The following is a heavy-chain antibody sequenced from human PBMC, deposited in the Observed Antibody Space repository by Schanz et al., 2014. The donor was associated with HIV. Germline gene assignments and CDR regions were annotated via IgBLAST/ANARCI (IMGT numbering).Heavy chain of an antibody. CDR2: IKSNPDGGTI. V-gene: IGHV3-15*01. CDR3: TTDPLRDYGVDV. Sequence: EVQLLESGGDFVQPGGSLRLSCAASGFTFSNVWMSWVRQAPGKGLEWVGRIKSNPDGGTIDYAAPVKGRFTISRDDSKNTLYLQMNSLKTEDTAVYYCTTDPLRDYGVDVWGQGTTVTVSS. J-gene: IGHJ6*02. CDR1: GFTFSNVW.